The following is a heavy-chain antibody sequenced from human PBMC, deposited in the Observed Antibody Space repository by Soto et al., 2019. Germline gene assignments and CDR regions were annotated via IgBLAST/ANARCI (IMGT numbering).Heavy chain of an antibody. CDR1: GGSIISGGYS. V-gene: IGHV4-30-2*01. CDR3: ARLRTGRFWIDP. D-gene: IGHD3-3*01. J-gene: IGHJ5*02. CDR2: IYDSGST. Sequence: SETLSLTCAVSGGSIISGGYSWSWIRQPPGKGLEWIGYIYDSGSTYYNPSLKSRVTISIDRSKNQFSLNLTSVTAADTAVYYCARLRTGRFWIDPWVQGTLVTVSS.